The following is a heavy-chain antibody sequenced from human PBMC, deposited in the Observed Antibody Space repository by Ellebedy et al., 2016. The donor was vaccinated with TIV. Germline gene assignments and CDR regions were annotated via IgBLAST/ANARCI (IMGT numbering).Heavy chain of an antibody. CDR2: ISSSSSTI. CDR1: GFTLRSYS. V-gene: IGHV3-48*01. D-gene: IGHD4-17*01. CDR3: ARDPIGNYGDYVDY. Sequence: PGGSLRLSCAASGFTLRSYSMNWVRQAPGKGLEWVSYISSSSSTIYYADSVKGRFTISRDNAKNSLYLQMNSLRAEDTAVYYCARDPIGNYGDYVDYWGQGTLVIVSS. J-gene: IGHJ4*02.